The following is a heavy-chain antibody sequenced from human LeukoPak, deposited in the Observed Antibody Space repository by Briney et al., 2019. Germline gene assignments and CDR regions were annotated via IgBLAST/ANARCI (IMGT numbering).Heavy chain of an antibody. CDR3: ARTSGSDYDPLDC. V-gene: IGHV5-51*01. D-gene: IGHD1-26*01. J-gene: IGHJ4*02. CDR2: IYPGDSDT. CDR1: GYSFTNYW. Sequence: GESLKISCKGSGYSFTNYWIGWVRQMPGKGLEWMGIIYPGDSDTRYSSSFQGHVTISADKSISTAYLQWSSLKASDTAMYYCARTSGSDYDPLDCWGKGTLVTVSP.